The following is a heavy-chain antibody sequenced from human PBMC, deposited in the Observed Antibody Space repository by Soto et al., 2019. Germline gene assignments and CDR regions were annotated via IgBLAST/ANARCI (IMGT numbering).Heavy chain of an antibody. CDR1: GGSISSSSYY. V-gene: IGHV4-39*01. CDR2: IYYSGST. D-gene: IGHD6-19*01. Sequence: SETLSLTCTVSGGSISSSSYYWGWIRQPPGKGLEWIGSIYYSGSTYYNPSLKSRVTISVDTSKNQFSLKLSSVTAADTAVYYCVSYSSGWYEWYYFDYWGQGTLVTVSS. J-gene: IGHJ4*02. CDR3: VSYSSGWYEWYYFDY.